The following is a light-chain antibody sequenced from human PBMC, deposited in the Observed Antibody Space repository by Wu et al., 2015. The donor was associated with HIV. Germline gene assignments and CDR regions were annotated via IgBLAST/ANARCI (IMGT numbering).Light chain of an antibody. V-gene: IGKV1-5*03. CDR3: QQYNTYWT. CDR2: KAS. CDR1: QSISNW. Sequence: IQMTQFPSTLSASVGDRVTITCRASQSISNWLAWYQQKPGQAPKLLIYKASSLESGVPLRFSGSGSGTEFTLTISSLQPDDFATYYCQQYNTYWTFGQGTKVEMK. J-gene: IGKJ1*01.